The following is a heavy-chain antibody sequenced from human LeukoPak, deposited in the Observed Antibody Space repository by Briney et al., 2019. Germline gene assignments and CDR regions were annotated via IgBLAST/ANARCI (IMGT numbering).Heavy chain of an antibody. CDR2: MNPNSGNT. V-gene: IGHV1-8*01. CDR1: GYTFISYD. J-gene: IGHJ6*03. D-gene: IGHD3-10*01. CDR3: ARAFFYYASGSYRYYYMDV. Sequence: ASVKVSCKASGYTFISYDINWVRQATGQGLEWMGWMNPNSGNTGYAQKFQGRVTMTRNTSISTAYMELSSLRSEDTAVYYCARAFFYYASGSYRYYYMDVWGKGTTVTIAS.